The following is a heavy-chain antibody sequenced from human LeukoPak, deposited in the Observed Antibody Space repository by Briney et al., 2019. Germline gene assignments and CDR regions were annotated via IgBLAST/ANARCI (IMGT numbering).Heavy chain of an antibody. CDR3: TGDYGDHLDWFDP. V-gene: IGHV3-7*01. Sequence: GGSLRLSCAASGFPFSSYWMAWVRQAPGKGLEWVASIKQDGGETFYVDSVKGRFTISRDNAKNSLYLQMNSLRAEDTAVYYCTGDYGDHLDWFDPWGQGTLVTVSS. CDR1: GFPFSSYW. J-gene: IGHJ5*02. D-gene: IGHD4-17*01. CDR2: IKQDGGET.